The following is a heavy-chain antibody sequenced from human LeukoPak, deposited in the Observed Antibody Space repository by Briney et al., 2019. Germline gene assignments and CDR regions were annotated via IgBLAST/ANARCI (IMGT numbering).Heavy chain of an antibody. J-gene: IGHJ6*03. CDR2: IYYSGST. V-gene: IGHV4-39*07. Sequence: SETLSLTCTVSGGSISSSSYYWGWIRQPPGKGLEWIGSIYYSGSTYYNPSLKSRVTISVDTSKNQFSLKLSSVTAADTAVYYCARVEEGYGSGRRENYYYYYMDVWGKGTTVTISS. D-gene: IGHD3-10*01. CDR3: ARVEEGYGSGRRENYYYYYMDV. CDR1: GGSISSSSYY.